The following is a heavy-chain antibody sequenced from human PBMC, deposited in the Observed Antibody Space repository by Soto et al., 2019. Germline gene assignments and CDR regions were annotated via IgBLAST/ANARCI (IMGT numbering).Heavy chain of an antibody. Sequence: GGSLSLSCAASGFTFSSYAMSWVRQAPGKGLEWVSAISGSGGSTYYADSVKGRFTISRDNSKNTLYLQMNSLRAEDTAVYYCAKAAEWGDKLYYYYYMDVWGKGTTVTVSS. V-gene: IGHV3-23*01. J-gene: IGHJ6*03. CDR2: ISGSGGST. CDR1: GFTFSSYA. D-gene: IGHD3-3*01. CDR3: AKAAEWGDKLYYYYYMDV.